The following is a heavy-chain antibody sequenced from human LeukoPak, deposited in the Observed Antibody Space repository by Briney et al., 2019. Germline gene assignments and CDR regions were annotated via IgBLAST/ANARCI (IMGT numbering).Heavy chain of an antibody. CDR3: ARALIVGATIGAFQH. CDR2: IIPILGIA. CDR1: GGTFSSYT. D-gene: IGHD1-26*01. V-gene: IGHV1-69*02. Sequence: SVKVSCKASGGTFSSYTISWVRQAPGQGLEWMGRIIPILGIANYAQKFQGRVTITADKSTSTAYMELSSLRSEDTAVYYCARALIVGATIGAFQHWGQGILVTVSS. J-gene: IGHJ1*01.